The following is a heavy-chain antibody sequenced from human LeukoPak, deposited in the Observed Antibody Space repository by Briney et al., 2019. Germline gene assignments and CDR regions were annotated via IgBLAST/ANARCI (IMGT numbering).Heavy chain of an antibody. Sequence: GGSLRLSCAASGFTFSSYAMHWVRQAPGKGLEWVAVISYDGSNKYYADSVKGRFTISRDNSKNTLYLQMNSLRAEDTAAYYCARSGYSGYFEFAYWGQGTLVTVSS. D-gene: IGHD3-22*01. V-gene: IGHV3-30*04. CDR3: ARSGYSGYFEFAY. CDR1: GFTFSSYA. CDR2: ISYDGSNK. J-gene: IGHJ4*02.